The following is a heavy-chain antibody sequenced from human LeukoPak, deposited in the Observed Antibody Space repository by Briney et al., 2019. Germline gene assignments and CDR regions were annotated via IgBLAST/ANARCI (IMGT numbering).Heavy chain of an antibody. Sequence: ASVKVSCKASGYTFTSYGISWVRQAPGQGLEWMGWISAYNGNTNYAQKLQGRVTMTTDTSTSTAYMELRSLRSDDAAVYYCARPHGLGSLDAFDIWGQGTMVTVSS. CDR3: ARPHGLGSLDAFDI. J-gene: IGHJ3*02. D-gene: IGHD3-10*01. V-gene: IGHV1-18*01. CDR1: GYTFTSYG. CDR2: ISAYNGNT.